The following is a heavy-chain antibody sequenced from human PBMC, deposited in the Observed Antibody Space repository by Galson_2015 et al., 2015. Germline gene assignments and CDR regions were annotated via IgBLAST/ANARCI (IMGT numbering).Heavy chain of an antibody. V-gene: IGHV3-11*01. J-gene: IGHJ6*03. D-gene: IGHD2-15*01. CDR3: ARDDCSAGSCQYYYYYLDV. Sequence: SLRLSCAASGFAFNEFYMSWIRQTPGKGLEWVSYINSNGDRTHYADSVKGRFSISRDNAKNSLYLQMNSLRAEDTAVYYCARDDCSAGSCQYYYYYLDVWGKGTTVTVSS. CDR1: GFAFNEFY. CDR2: INSNGDRT.